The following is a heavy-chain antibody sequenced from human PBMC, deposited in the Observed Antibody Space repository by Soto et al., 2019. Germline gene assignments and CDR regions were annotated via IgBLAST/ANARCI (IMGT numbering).Heavy chain of an antibody. CDR2: ISYDGSNK. D-gene: IGHD3-3*01. CDR1: GFTFSSYG. J-gene: IGHJ6*02. CDR3: AKDVVGDFWSGYYTYYYYYGMDV. V-gene: IGHV3-30*18. Sequence: PGGSLRLSCAASGFTFSSYGMHWVRQAPGKGLEWVAVISYDGSNKYYADSVKGRFTISRDNSKNTLYLQMNSLRAEDTAVYYCAKDVVGDFWSGYYTYYYYYGMDVWGQGTTVTVSS.